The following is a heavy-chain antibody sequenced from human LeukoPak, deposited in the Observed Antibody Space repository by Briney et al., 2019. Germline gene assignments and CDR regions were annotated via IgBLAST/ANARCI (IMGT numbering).Heavy chain of an antibody. CDR3: ARMYSSSPRHFDY. D-gene: IGHD6-13*01. CDR1: GGSISSGGYY. J-gene: IGHJ4*02. Sequence: SETLSLTCTVSGGSISSGGYYWSWIRQHPGQGLEWIGYIYYSGSTYYNPSLKSRVTISVDTSKNQFSLKLSSVTAADTAVYYCARMYSSSPRHFDYWGQGTLVTVSS. V-gene: IGHV4-31*03. CDR2: IYYSGST.